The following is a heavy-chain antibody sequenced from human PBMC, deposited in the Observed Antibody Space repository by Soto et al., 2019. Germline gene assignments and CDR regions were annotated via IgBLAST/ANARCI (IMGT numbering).Heavy chain of an antibody. CDR3: AKATQYYGSESYYNNYFDY. CDR1: GFTFSSYA. Sequence: EVQLLESGGGLVQPGGSLRLSCAASGFTFSSYAMSWVRQAPGKGLEWVSAIGGSGGRTYYADSVKGRFTISRDNSKNKVYLQMNSLRAEDTAVYYCAKATQYYGSESYYNNYFDYWGQGTLVTVSS. V-gene: IGHV3-23*01. J-gene: IGHJ4*02. CDR2: IGGSGGRT. D-gene: IGHD3-10*01.